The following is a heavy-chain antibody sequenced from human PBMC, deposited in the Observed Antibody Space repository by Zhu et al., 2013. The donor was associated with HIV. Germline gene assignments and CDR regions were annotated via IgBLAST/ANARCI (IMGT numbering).Heavy chain of an antibody. CDR1: DYTFTSYG. V-gene: IGHV1-46*01. D-gene: IGHD4-17*01. J-gene: IGHJ6*03. Sequence: VKVSCKASDYTFTSYGISWVRQAPGHGLEWMGIFNPSGGSTSYAQKFQGRVTVTRDTSTSTVYMELSSLRSEDTAIYYCARDRTTGAHYYYMDVWGKGTTVTVSS. CDR2: FNPSGGST. CDR3: ARDRTTGAHYYYMDV.